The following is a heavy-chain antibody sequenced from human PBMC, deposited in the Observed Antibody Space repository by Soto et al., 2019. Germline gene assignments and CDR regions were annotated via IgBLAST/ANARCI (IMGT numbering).Heavy chain of an antibody. CDR2: TSGSGGST. J-gene: IGHJ4*02. Sequence: GGSLRLSCAVPGIIFSSYAMTWVRQAPGKGLEWVSCTSGSGGSTCYSDSVRGRFTTSRDNSKKTLYLAMNSLKGDDTAVYYCAKDGCWGHHYYFDKWGQGTLVTVSS. V-gene: IGHV3-23*01. CDR3: AKDGCWGHHYYFDK. CDR1: GIIFSSYA. D-gene: IGHD3-16*01.